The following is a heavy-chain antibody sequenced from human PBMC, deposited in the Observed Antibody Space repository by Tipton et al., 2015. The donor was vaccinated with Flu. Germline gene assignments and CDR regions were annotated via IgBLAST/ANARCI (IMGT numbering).Heavy chain of an antibody. CDR3: ARGSGSGTDVTFYF. Sequence: TLSLTCTVSGGSMSSFYWTWIRQPAGKGLERIGRMYVSGSTKYNPSLKSRFTMSVDTSKNQFSLKLSSVTAADTAVYYCARGSGSGTDVTFYFWGQGTLVSVSS. V-gene: IGHV4-4*07. CDR1: GGSMSSFY. J-gene: IGHJ4*02. D-gene: IGHD3-10*01. CDR2: MYVSGST.